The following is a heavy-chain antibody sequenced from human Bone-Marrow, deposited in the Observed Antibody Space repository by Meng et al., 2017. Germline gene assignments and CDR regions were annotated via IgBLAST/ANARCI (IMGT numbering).Heavy chain of an antibody. CDR3: ARARRPHYSGSGSYYKEGALDM. J-gene: IGHJ3*02. Sequence: SVKVSCKASGGTFNTYSFNWVRQAPGQGLEWTGSIVPVFDTTNYAQKFQGRVTITTDDSTGTTNVELSSLTSEDTAVYYCARARRPHYSGSGSYYKEGALDMWGQGTMVTVSS. V-gene: IGHV1-69*05. D-gene: IGHD3-10*01. CDR2: IVPVFDTT. CDR1: GGTFNTYS.